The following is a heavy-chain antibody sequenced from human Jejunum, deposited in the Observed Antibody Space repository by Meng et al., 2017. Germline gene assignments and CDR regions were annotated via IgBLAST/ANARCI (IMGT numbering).Heavy chain of an antibody. D-gene: IGHD1-26*01. CDR3: AKGSVVGARRYFAY. Sequence: SLKISCAASGFNFYDYGMHWVRQAPGKGLEWVSGVSSTSDDIGYVDSVKGRFTISRDNARNSLYLQMDSLRVEDTALYYCAKGSVVGARRYFAYWGLGTLVTVSS. CDR1: GFNFYDYG. J-gene: IGHJ4*02. CDR2: VSSTSDDI. V-gene: IGHV3-9*01.